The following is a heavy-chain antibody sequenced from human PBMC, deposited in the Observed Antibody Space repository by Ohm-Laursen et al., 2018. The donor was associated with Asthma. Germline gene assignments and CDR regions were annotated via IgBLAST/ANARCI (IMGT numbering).Heavy chain of an antibody. CDR2: INENGGEK. Sequence: SLRLSCAASGFTFNKSWMSWVRQAPGKGLEWVAHINENGGEKFYVDSVKGRVTISRDNSKNTLYLQMNSLRAEDTAVYYCAREEEEVDYWGQGTLVTVSS. CDR3: AREEEEVDY. V-gene: IGHV3-7*01. J-gene: IGHJ4*02. CDR1: GFTFNKSW.